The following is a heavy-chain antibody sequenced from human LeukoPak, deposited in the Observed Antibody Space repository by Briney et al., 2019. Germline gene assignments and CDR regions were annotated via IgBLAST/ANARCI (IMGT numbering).Heavy chain of an antibody. D-gene: IGHD3-22*01. Sequence: PSETLSLTCTVSGGSISSYYWSWIRQPPGKGLEWIGYIYYSGSTNYNPSLKSRVTISVDTSKKQFSLKLSSVTAADTAVYYCAREGSGYYPLYYFDYWGQGTLVTVSS. CDR3: AREGSGYYPLYYFDY. J-gene: IGHJ4*02. CDR2: IYYSGST. CDR1: GGSISSYY. V-gene: IGHV4-59*01.